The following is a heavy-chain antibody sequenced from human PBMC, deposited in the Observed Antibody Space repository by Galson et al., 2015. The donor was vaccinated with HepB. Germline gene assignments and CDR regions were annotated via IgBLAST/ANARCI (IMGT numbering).Heavy chain of an antibody. CDR3: VTEFGERASDFDH. Sequence: SLSLACAASGGTFYNARRSWVGQAPVTGQEWAGRGNGTYKDRTRDKAAPVNGRFTISTDDSKNILYLQMNGLGTEDTAVYYCVTEFGERASDFDHWGQGTLVTVSS. J-gene: IGHJ4*02. CDR1: GGTFYNAR. D-gene: IGHD2-21*01. CDR2: GNGTYKDRTR. V-gene: IGHV3-15*01.